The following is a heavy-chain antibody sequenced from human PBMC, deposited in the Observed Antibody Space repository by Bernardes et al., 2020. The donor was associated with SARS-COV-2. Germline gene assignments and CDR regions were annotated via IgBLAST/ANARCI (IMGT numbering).Heavy chain of an antibody. CDR3: ATETNTGCFDY. V-gene: IGHV1-24*01. Sequence: ASVKVSCKISGYTLSEFSMHWVRQAPGKGLEWVGFFDPGHGKPKFAQKFQGRVVMNEDTTTNTVSLELSSLRSEDTAIYYCATETNTGCFDYWGQGTLVTVSS. CDR1: GYTLSEFS. D-gene: IGHD3-10*01. CDR2: FDPGHGKP. J-gene: IGHJ4*02.